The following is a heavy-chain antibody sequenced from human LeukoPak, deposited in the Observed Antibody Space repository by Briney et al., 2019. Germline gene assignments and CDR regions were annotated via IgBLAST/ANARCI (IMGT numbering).Heavy chain of an antibody. Sequence: SETLSLTCTVSGGSISSSSYYWDWIRQPPGKGLEWIGSIYYSGSTNYNPSLKSRVTISVDTSKNQFSLKLSSVTAADTAVYYCARKIGYCSSTSCYARYFDYWGQGTLVTVSS. V-gene: IGHV4-39*01. CDR3: ARKIGYCSSTSCYARYFDY. J-gene: IGHJ4*02. CDR1: GGSISSSSYY. CDR2: IYYSGST. D-gene: IGHD2-2*01.